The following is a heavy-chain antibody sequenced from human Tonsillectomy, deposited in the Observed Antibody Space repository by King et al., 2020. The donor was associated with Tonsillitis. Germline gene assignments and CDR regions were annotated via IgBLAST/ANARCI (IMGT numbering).Heavy chain of an antibody. V-gene: IGHV1-69*05. CDR3: ARAYRPDDFYYYMDV. CDR1: GGTFSSYA. Sequence: QLVQSGAEVKKPGSSVKVSCKASGGTFSSYAISWVRQAPGQGFEWMGGIIPISGTADYAQKFQGRVTITTDESTPTTYMELSSLRSEDSAVYYCARAYRPDDFYYYMDVWGKGTTVTVSS. J-gene: IGHJ6*03. CDR2: IIPISGTA.